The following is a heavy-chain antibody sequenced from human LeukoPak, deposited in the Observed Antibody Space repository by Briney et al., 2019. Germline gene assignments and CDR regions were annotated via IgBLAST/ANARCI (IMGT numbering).Heavy chain of an antibody. CDR3: ARMGPTSLDF. J-gene: IGHJ4*02. CDR1: GFTFSLYE. V-gene: IGHV3-48*03. Sequence: GGSLRLSCAASGFTFSLYEIIWVRQAPGKGLEWVSYISSSGDTIYYADSVKGRFTISRDNAKSSLSLQMNSLRVEDTAVYYCARMGPTSLDFWGQGTLVTVPS. D-gene: IGHD1-26*01. CDR2: ISSSGDTI.